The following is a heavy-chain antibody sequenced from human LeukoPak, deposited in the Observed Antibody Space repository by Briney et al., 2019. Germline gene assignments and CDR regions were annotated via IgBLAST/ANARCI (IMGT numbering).Heavy chain of an antibody. CDR1: GFTFGGYA. D-gene: IGHD1-26*01. CDR2: IRSKTSGGTT. V-gene: IGHV3-49*04. Sequence: GRSLRLSCTASGFTFGGYAMSWVRQAPGKGRDWIGFIRSKTSGGTTEYAASVKGRFTILRDDSKSIAYLQINSLKTEDTAVYYCTRGDGSGSYWGQGTLVTVSS. J-gene: IGHJ4*02. CDR3: TRGDGSGSY.